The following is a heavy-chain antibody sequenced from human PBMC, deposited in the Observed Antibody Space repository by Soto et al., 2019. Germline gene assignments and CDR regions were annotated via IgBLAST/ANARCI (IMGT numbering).Heavy chain of an antibody. D-gene: IGHD4-17*01. CDR2: TWYDGTNK. Sequence: QVQLVDSGGGVVLPGGSLRISCAASGFPFSVYGMHWVRQAPGKGLEWVAVTWYDGTNKYYAESVKGRFIISRDKLTNTLYLQLNTQGAEDTAVYHCARPEGDYGVYLRAFDIWGPGTTVTVSS. V-gene: IGHV3-33*01. CDR1: GFPFSVYG. J-gene: IGHJ3*02. CDR3: ARPEGDYGVYLRAFDI.